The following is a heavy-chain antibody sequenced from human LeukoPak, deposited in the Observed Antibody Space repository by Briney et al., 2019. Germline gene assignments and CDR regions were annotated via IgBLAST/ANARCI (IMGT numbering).Heavy chain of an antibody. V-gene: IGHV4-34*01. D-gene: IGHD2-21*02. J-gene: IGHJ3*02. Sequence: SETLSLTCAVYGGSFSGYYWSWIRQPPGKGLEWIGEINHSGSTNYNPSLKSRVTISVDTSKNQFSLKLSSVTAADTAVYYCARGREDCGGDCYSVAFDIRGQGTMVTVSS. CDR2: INHSGST. CDR3: ARGREDCGGDCYSVAFDI. CDR1: GGSFSGYY.